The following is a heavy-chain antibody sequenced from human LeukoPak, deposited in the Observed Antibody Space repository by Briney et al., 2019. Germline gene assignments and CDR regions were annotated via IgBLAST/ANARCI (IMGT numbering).Heavy chain of an antibody. J-gene: IGHJ4*02. CDR3: ARDLSGVTGYTYGRGIDY. CDR2: IKKDGSEK. Sequence: GGSLRLSCAASGFTFSSYSMNWVRQAPGKGLEWVANIKKDGSEKYYVDSVKGRFTISRDNAKTSLYLQMNSLRAEDTAVYYCARDLSGVTGYTYGRGIDYWCQGTLVTVSS. V-gene: IGHV3-7*01. D-gene: IGHD5-18*01. CDR1: GFTFSSYS.